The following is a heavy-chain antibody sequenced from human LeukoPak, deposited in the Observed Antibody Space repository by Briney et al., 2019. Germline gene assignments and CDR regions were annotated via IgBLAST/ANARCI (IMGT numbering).Heavy chain of an antibody. V-gene: IGHV3-30*02. CDR3: ARDRGVVAGRAFDI. D-gene: IGHD2-15*01. Sequence: GGSLRLSCAASGFTFSSYGMHWVRQAPGKGLEWVAFIRYDGSNKYYADSVKGRFTISRDNAKNSLYLQMNSLRAEDTAVYYCARDRGVVAGRAFDIWGQGTMVTVSS. CDR1: GFTFSSYG. CDR2: IRYDGSNK. J-gene: IGHJ3*02.